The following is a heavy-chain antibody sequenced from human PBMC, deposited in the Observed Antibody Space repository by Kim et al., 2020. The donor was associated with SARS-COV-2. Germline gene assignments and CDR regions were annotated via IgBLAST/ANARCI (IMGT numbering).Heavy chain of an antibody. CDR3: ARDERREVATIGDYYYYGMDV. CDR2: ISAYNGNT. D-gene: IGHD5-12*01. J-gene: IGHJ6*02. Sequence: ASVKVSCKASGYTFTSYGISWVRQAPGQGLEWMGWISAYNGNTNYAQKLQGRVTMTTDTSTSTAYMELRSLRSDDTAVYYCARDERREVATIGDYYYYGMDVWGQGTTVTVSS. CDR1: GYTFTSYG. V-gene: IGHV1-18*04.